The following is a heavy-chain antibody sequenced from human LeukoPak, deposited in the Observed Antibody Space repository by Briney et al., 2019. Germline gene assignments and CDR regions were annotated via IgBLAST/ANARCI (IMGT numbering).Heavy chain of an antibody. D-gene: IGHD4-17*01. CDR3: ARDRGDYDY. CDR1: GYTFTTYG. J-gene: IGHJ4*02. V-gene: IGHV1-18*01. Sequence: GASVKVSCKASGYTFTTYGITWVRQAPGQGLEWMGWINAYNGNTNYAQKLQGRVTMTTDTSTSTAYMELWSLSSDDTAVYYCARDRGDYDYWGQGTLVTVSS. CDR2: INAYNGNT.